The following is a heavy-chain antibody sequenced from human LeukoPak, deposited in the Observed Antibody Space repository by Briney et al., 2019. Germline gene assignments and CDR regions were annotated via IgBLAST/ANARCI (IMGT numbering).Heavy chain of an antibody. J-gene: IGHJ4*02. Sequence: SETLSLTCTVSGGSISSGGYYWSWIRQHPGKGLEWIGYIYYSGSTYYNPSLKSRVTISVDTSKNQFSLKLSSVTAADTAVYYCARGGTPYYDFWSGYYGFDYWGQGTLVTVSS. V-gene: IGHV4-31*03. D-gene: IGHD3-3*01. CDR1: GGSISSGGYY. CDR2: IYYSGST. CDR3: ARGGTPYYDFWSGYYGFDY.